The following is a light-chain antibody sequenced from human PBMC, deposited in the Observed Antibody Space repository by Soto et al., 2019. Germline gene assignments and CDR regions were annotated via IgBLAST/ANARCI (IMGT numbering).Light chain of an antibody. CDR1: QSISSW. J-gene: IGKJ1*01. V-gene: IGKV1-5*03. CDR2: KAS. Sequence: DIQMTQSPSTLSASVGDRVTITCRASQSISSWLAWYQQKPGTAPKLLIYKASTLQSGVPSRFSGSGSGTEFTLTISSLQPDDSANYYCQQYRDNWTFGQGTKV. CDR3: QQYRDNWT.